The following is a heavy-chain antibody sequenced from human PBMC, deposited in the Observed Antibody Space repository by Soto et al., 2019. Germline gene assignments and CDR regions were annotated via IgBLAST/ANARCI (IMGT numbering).Heavy chain of an antibody. Sequence: PSDTLSLTCTVSGGSISSGDYYWSWIRQPPGKGLEWIGYIYYSGSTYYNPSLKSRVTISVDTSKNQFSLKLSSVTAADTAVYYCARVYCSGGSCDYKWFDAGGQGTLVTVSS. D-gene: IGHD2-15*01. CDR2: IYYSGST. J-gene: IGHJ5*02. CDR1: GGSISSGDYY. CDR3: ARVYCSGGSCDYKWFDA. V-gene: IGHV4-30-4*02.